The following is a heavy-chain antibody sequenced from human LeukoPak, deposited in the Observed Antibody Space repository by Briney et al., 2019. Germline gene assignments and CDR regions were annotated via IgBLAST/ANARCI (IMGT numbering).Heavy chain of an antibody. J-gene: IGHJ6*03. Sequence: SETLSLTCAVYGGSFSGYYWSWIRQPAGKGLEWIGRIYTSGSTNYNPSLKSRVTMSVDTSKNQFSLKLSSVTAADTAVYYCARDQVGAINDYYYYYYYMDVWGKGTTVTISS. CDR2: IYTSGST. V-gene: IGHV4-4*07. D-gene: IGHD1-26*01. CDR3: ARDQVGAINDYYYYYYYMDV. CDR1: GGSFSGYY.